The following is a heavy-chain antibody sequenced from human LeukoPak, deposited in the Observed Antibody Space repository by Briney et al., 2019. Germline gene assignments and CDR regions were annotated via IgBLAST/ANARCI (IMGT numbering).Heavy chain of an antibody. D-gene: IGHD2-15*01. V-gene: IGHV3-21*04. CDR3: ASRYCSGGSCYGSDYYYYYMDV. J-gene: IGHJ6*03. CDR2: ISGSSSYI. Sequence: GGSLRLSCAASGFTFSSYSMNWVRQAPGKGLEWVSSISGSSSYIYYADSVKGRFTISRDNAKNSLYLQMNSLRAEDTAVYYCASRYCSGGSCYGSDYYYYYMDVWGKGTTVTISS. CDR1: GFTFSSYS.